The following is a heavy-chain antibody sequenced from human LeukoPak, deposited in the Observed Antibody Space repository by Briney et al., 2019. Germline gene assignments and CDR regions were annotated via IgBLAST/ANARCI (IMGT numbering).Heavy chain of an antibody. J-gene: IGHJ3*02. D-gene: IGHD1-26*01. Sequence: ASVKVSCKASGYTFTSYYMHWVRQAPGQGLEWMGIINTSGGSTSYAQKFQGRVTMTRDTSTSTVYMELSSLRSEDTAVYYCALRRPLPHAFDIWGQGTMVTVSS. CDR1: GYTFTSYY. CDR2: INTSGGST. V-gene: IGHV1-46*01. CDR3: ALRRPLPHAFDI.